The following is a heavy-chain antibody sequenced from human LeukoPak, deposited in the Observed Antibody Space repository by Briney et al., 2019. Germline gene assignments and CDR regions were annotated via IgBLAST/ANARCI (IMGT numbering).Heavy chain of an antibody. Sequence: GGSLRLSCVASGLTFSSYWMHWVRQAPGKGLVWVSRIGTDGSSTSYADSVKGRFTISRDNAKNTLYLQMNSLRAEDTAVYYCARDRYCSSASCYGGDYWGQGTLVTVSS. CDR3: ARDRYCSSASCYGGDY. CDR2: IGTDGSST. D-gene: IGHD2-2*01. CDR1: GLTFSSYW. V-gene: IGHV3-74*01. J-gene: IGHJ4*02.